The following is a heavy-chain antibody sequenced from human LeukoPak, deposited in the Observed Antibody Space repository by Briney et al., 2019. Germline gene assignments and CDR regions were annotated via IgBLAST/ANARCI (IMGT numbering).Heavy chain of an antibody. V-gene: IGHV3-11*06. CDR1: GFTFSDYY. CDR3: ARAAYYDFSGGMDV. J-gene: IGHJ6*02. Sequence: PGGSLRLSCAASGFTFSDYYMSWIRQAPGKALEWVAFISSSTTYTNYADSVKGRFTISRDNAKNSLYLQMNSLRADDTAVYYCARAAYYDFSGGMDVWGQGATVTVSS. D-gene: IGHD3-3*01. CDR2: ISSSTTYT.